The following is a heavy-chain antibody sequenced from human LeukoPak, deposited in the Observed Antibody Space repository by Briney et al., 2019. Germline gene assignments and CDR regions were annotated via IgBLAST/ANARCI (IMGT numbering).Heavy chain of an antibody. CDR1: GYTFTGYY. CDR2: INPNSGGT. V-gene: IGHV1-2*02. Sequence: ASVKVSCKASGYTFTGYYMHWVRQAPGQGLEWMGWINPNSGGTNYAQKFQGRVTMTRDTSISTAYMELSRLRSDDTAVYYCARGFSGGYCSSTSCYKDYRGQGTLVTVSS. CDR3: ARGFSGGYCSSTSCYKDY. D-gene: IGHD2-2*02. J-gene: IGHJ4*02.